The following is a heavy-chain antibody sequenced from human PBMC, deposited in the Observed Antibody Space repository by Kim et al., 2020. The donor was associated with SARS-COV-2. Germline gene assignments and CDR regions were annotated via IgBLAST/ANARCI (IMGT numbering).Heavy chain of an antibody. CDR2: ISSSSSYT. J-gene: IGHJ6*02. CDR1: GFTFSDYY. D-gene: IGHD6-13*01. V-gene: IGHV3-11*06. Sequence: GGSLRLSCAASGFTFSDYYMSWIRQAPGKGLEWVSYISSSSSYTNYADSVKGRFTISRDNAKNSLYLQMNSLRAEDTAVYYCARGDHSSSWYNYYYYYGMDVWGQGTTVTVSS. CDR3: ARGDHSSSWYNYYYYYGMDV.